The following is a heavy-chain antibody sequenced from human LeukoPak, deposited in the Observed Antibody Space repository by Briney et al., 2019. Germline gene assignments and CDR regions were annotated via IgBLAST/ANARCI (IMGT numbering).Heavy chain of an antibody. CDR3: ARDQWAGIAVAGIGVDY. Sequence: SVKVSCKASGGTFSSYAISWVRQAPGQGLEWMGRIIPVLGIANYAQKFQGRVTITADKSTSTAYMELSSLRSEDTAVYYCARDQWAGIAVAGIGVDYWGQGTLVTVSS. V-gene: IGHV1-69*04. D-gene: IGHD6-19*01. CDR1: GGTFSSYA. J-gene: IGHJ4*02. CDR2: IIPVLGIA.